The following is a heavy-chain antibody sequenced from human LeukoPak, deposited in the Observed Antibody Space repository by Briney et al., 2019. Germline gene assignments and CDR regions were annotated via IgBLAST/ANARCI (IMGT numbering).Heavy chain of an antibody. V-gene: IGHV4-59*01. D-gene: IGHD2-2*01. Sequence: SETLSLTCTVSGDSISSYYWSWIRQPPGKGLEWIGYIYHSGSTSYSPSLKSRVTISVDTSKNQFSLKLSSVTAADTAVYYCARYLRYCSSTSCLYYFDYWGQGTLVTVSS. CDR3: ARYLRYCSSTSCLYYFDY. CDR1: GDSISSYY. J-gene: IGHJ4*02. CDR2: IYHSGST.